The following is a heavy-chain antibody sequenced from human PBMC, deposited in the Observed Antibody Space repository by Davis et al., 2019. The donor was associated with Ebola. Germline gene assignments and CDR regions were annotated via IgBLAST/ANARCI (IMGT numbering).Heavy chain of an antibody. V-gene: IGHV4-34*01. CDR2: INHSGST. Sequence: PGGSLRLSCAVYGGSFSGYYWSWIRQPPGKGLEWIGEINHSGSTNYNPSLKSRVTISVDTSKNQFSLKLSSVTAADTAVYYCARKICTNGVCYLDYWGQGTLVTVSS. CDR1: GGSFSGYY. J-gene: IGHJ4*02. D-gene: IGHD2-8*01. CDR3: ARKICTNGVCYLDY.